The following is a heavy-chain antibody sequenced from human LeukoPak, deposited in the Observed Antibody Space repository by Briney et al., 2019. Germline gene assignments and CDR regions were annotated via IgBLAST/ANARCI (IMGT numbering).Heavy chain of an antibody. CDR3: AGGSRGDLAAAGGY. Sequence: GSSVKVSCKASGGTFSSYAISRVRQAPGQGLEWMGGIIPIFGTANYAQKFQGRVTITTDESTSTAYMELSSLRSEDTAVYYCAGGSRGDLAAAGGYWGQGTLVTVSS. V-gene: IGHV1-69*05. J-gene: IGHJ4*02. D-gene: IGHD6-13*01. CDR2: IIPIFGTA. CDR1: GGTFSSYA.